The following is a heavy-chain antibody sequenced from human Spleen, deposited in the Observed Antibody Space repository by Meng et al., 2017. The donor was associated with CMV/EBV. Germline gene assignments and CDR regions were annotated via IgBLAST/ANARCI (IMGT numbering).Heavy chain of an antibody. CDR2: ISYDGSNK. D-gene: IGHD1-26*01. Sequence: GGSLRLSCAASGFTFSSYAMHWVRQAPGKGLEWVAVISYDGSNKYYADSVKGRFTISRDNSKNTLYLQMNSLRAEDTAVYYCARGGSYYDALDYWGQGTLVTVSS. CDR1: GFTFSSYA. V-gene: IGHV3-30*14. J-gene: IGHJ4*02. CDR3: ARGGSYYDALDY.